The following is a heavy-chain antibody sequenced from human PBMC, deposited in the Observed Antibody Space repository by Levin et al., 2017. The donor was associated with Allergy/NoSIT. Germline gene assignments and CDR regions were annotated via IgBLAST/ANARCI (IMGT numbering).Heavy chain of an antibody. V-gene: IGHV3-7*01. Sequence: GGSLRLSCAASGFTFGAYWMSWVRQAPGKGLEMVANIKPDGTEKFYVDSVEGRFTISRDNARNSLYLQMNSLRAEDTAMYYCAREATPRWTWSDSWGQGTLVTVSS. D-gene: IGHD4-23*01. J-gene: IGHJ5*01. CDR3: AREATPRWTWSDS. CDR2: IKPDGTEK. CDR1: GFTFGAYW.